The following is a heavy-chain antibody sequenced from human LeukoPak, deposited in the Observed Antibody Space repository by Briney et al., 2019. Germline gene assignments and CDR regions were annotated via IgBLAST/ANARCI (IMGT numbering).Heavy chain of an antibody. V-gene: IGHV3-30-3*01. CDR2: ISNDGGNK. J-gene: IGHJ4*02. CDR1: GFSSSSFA. Sequence: PGRSLRLSCAASGFSSSSFAMHWVRQAPGKGLEWVAVISNDGGNKYYADSVKGRFTVSRDNSKNTLYLQMNSLRAEDTAVYYCARAAVGPFDYWGQGTLVTVSS. CDR3: ARAAVGPFDY.